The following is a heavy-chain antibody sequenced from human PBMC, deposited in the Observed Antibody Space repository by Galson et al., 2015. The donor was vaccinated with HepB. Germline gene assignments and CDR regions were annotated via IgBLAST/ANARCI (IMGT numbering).Heavy chain of an antibody. D-gene: IGHD6-13*01. CDR3: ARGEQQLYFDY. V-gene: IGHV3-30-3*01. J-gene: IGHJ4*02. CDR1: GFTFSSYA. CDR2: ISYDGSNK. Sequence: SLRLSCAASGFTFSSYAMHWVRQAPGKGLEWVAAISYDGSNKYYADSVKGRFTISRDNSKNTLYLRMNSLRAEDTAVYYCARGEQQLYFDYWGQGTLVTVSS.